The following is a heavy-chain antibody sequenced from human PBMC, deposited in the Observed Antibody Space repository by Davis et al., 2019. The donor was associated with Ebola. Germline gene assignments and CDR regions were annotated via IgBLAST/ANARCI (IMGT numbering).Heavy chain of an antibody. CDR1: GFTVSSNY. CDR3: ARGGYNWNYGGYNYYGMDV. J-gene: IGHJ6*02. V-gene: IGHV3-53*01. D-gene: IGHD1-7*01. CDR2: IYSGGST. Sequence: GGSLRLSCAASGFTVSSNYMSWVRQAPGKGLEWVSVIYSGGSTYYADSVKGRFTISRDNSKNTLSLQMNSLRAEDTAVYYCARGGYNWNYGGYNYYGMDVWGQGTTVTVSS.